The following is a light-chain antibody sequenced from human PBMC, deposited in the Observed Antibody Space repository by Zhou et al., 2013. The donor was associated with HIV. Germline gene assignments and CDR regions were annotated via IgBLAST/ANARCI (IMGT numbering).Light chain of an antibody. Sequence: DIQMTQSPSSVSASVGDRITITCRASQGISKWLAWYQQKPGKAPKLLIYAASTLQSGVPSRFSGSGSETEFTLTISSLQPDDFATYYCQQYSAYSWTFGQGTSVELK. CDR3: QQYSAYSWT. J-gene: IGKJ1*01. CDR2: AAS. CDR1: QGISKW. V-gene: IGKV1D-16*01.